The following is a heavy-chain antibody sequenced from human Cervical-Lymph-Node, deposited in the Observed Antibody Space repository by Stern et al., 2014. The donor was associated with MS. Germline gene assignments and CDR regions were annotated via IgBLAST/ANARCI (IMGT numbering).Heavy chain of an antibody. CDR2: VLPFVRAP. D-gene: IGHD2-15*01. CDR1: GGL. V-gene: IGHV1-69*06. J-gene: IGHJ5*02. CDR3: ARGRGDNWFDP. Sequence: QVQLVQSGAYVMKPGSSVRVYCKAFGGLSWLRQSHGQGLAWMRGVLPFVRAPNFAQRFPGRLTITAGTSTNTTYIALTRLRHDDTAVYDCARGRGDNWFDPWGQGTLVSVSS.